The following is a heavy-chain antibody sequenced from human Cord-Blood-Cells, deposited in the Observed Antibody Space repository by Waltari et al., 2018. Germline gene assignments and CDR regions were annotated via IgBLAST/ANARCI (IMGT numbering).Heavy chain of an antibody. CDR1: GFTFSSSC. CDR2: ISSSSSYI. Sequence: EVQLVASGGGLVKPGGSLRVSRTASGFTFSSSCLHWVRQAPGKGLEWVSSISSSSSYIYYADSVKGRFTISRDNAKNSLYLQMNSLRAEDTAVYYCARDPVTTVTYYFDYWGQGTLVTVSS. CDR3: ARDPVTTVTYYFDY. J-gene: IGHJ4*02. D-gene: IGHD4-4*01. V-gene: IGHV3-21*01.